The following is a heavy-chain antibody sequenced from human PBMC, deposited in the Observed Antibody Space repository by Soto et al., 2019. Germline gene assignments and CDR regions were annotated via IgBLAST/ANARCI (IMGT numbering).Heavy chain of an antibody. CDR3: ARAHYDILTGYYPTPIFDY. CDR2: IYYSGST. D-gene: IGHD3-9*01. J-gene: IGHJ4*02. V-gene: IGHV4-59*01. Sequence: SESLSLTCTVSGGSISSYYWSWIRQPPGKGLEWIGYIYYSGSTNYNPSLKSRVTISVDTSKNQFSLRLSSVTAADTAVYYCARAHYDILTGYYPTPIFDYWGQGTLVTVS. CDR1: GGSISSYY.